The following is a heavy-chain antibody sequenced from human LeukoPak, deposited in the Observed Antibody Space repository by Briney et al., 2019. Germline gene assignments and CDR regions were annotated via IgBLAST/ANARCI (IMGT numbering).Heavy chain of an antibody. Sequence: GGSLRLSCAASGFTFSSYAMSWIRQAPGKGLEWISAISGSGGSTYYVDSVKGRFTISRDNSKNTLYLQMNSLRVEDTAVYYCAKLPVAGLYFDYWGQGTLVTVSS. CDR1: GFTFSSYA. CDR3: AKLPVAGLYFDY. V-gene: IGHV3-23*01. CDR2: ISGSGGST. D-gene: IGHD6-19*01. J-gene: IGHJ4*02.